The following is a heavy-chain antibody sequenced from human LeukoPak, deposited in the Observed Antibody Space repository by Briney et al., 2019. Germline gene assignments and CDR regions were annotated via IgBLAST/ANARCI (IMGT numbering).Heavy chain of an antibody. Sequence: GGSLRLPCAASGFTFSSYTMNWVRQAPGKGLEWVAVISYDGSNKYYADSVKGRFTISRDNSKNTLYLQMNSLRAEDTAVYYCANSYSGWYVDYFDYWGQGTLVTVSS. CDR2: ISYDGSNK. D-gene: IGHD6-19*01. CDR3: ANSYSGWYVDYFDY. J-gene: IGHJ4*02. CDR1: GFTFSSYT. V-gene: IGHV3-30*18.